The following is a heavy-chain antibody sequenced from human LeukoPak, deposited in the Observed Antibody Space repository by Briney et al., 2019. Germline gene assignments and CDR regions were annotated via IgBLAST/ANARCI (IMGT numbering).Heavy chain of an antibody. D-gene: IGHD4-17*01. V-gene: IGHV4-39*01. J-gene: IGHJ4*02. CDR1: GGSISSSSYY. Sequence: SETLSLTCTVSGGSISSSSYYWGWIRQPPGKGLEWIGSIYYSGSTYYNPSLKSRVTISVDTSKNQFSLKLSSVTAADTAVYYCARHAGPPTAVTIHFDYWGQGTLVTVSS. CDR3: ARHAGPPTAVTIHFDY. CDR2: IYYSGST.